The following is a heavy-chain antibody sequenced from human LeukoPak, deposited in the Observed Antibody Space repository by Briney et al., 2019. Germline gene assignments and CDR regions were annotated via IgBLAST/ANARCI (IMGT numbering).Heavy chain of an antibody. CDR2: IKRDGSEK. Sequence: GGSLRLSCAASGFTFSSYAMNWVRQAPGKGLEWVANIKRDGSEKYYVDSVKGRFTISRDNAENSLYLQMNSLRAEDTAVYYCARARDYGSGKANAFDIWGQGTMVTVSS. J-gene: IGHJ3*02. D-gene: IGHD3-10*01. V-gene: IGHV3-7*05. CDR3: ARARDYGSGKANAFDI. CDR1: GFTFSSYA.